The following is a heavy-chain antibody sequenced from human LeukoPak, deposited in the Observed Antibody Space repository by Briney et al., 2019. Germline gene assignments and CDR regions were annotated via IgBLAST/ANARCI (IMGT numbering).Heavy chain of an antibody. J-gene: IGHJ4*02. D-gene: IGHD3-22*01. V-gene: IGHV3-23*01. CDR3: ATLWPDYYDSSGTPPMDY. CDR2: ISGSGGST. CDR1: GFTFSSYA. Sequence: GGSLRLSCAASGFTFSSYAMSWVRQAPGKGPEWVSAISGSGGSTYYADSVKGRFTISRDNSKNTLYLQMNSLRAEDTAVYYCATLWPDYYDSSGTPPMDYWGQGTLVTVSS.